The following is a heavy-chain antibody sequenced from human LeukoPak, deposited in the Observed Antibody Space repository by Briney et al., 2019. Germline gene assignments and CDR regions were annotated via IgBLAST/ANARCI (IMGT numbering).Heavy chain of an antibody. CDR1: GGSISSYY. V-gene: IGHV4-39*01. Sequence: SETLSLTCTVSGGSISSYYWGWIRQPPGKGLEWIGSIYYSGRTYYNPSLKSRVTISVDTSKNQFSLKVSSVTAADTAVYYCARISWNLSYFDYWGQGTLVTVSS. CDR2: IYYSGRT. CDR3: ARISWNLSYFDY. D-gene: IGHD1-1*01. J-gene: IGHJ4*02.